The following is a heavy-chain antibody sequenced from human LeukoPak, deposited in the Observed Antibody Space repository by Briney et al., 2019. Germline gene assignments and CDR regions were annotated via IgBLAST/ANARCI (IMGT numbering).Heavy chain of an antibody. CDR2: IRKKAYGETT. Sequence: GGSLGLSCAASGFTFSSYSMNWVRQAPGKGLEWICFIRKKAYGETTEYAASVRGRFTISRDDANSIAYLQMNSLRTEDTALYYCVRGLHDYGDSNYYFDQWGQGTLVAVSS. J-gene: IGHJ4*02. CDR3: VRGLHDYGDSNYYFDQ. D-gene: IGHD4-17*01. CDR1: GFTFSSYS. V-gene: IGHV3-71*01.